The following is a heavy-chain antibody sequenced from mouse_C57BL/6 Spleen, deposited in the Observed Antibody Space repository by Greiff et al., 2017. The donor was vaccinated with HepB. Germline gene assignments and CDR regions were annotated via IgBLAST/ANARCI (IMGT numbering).Heavy chain of an antibody. CDR3: ARNSLYYVFDY. CDR1: GYAFSSYW. V-gene: IGHV1-80*01. J-gene: IGHJ2*01. CDR2: IYPGDGDT. D-gene: IGHD1-1*01. Sequence: QVQLQQSGAELVKPGASVKISCKASGYAFSSYWMNWVKQRPGKGLEWIGQIYPGDGDTNYNGKFKGKATLTADKSSSTAYMQLSSLTSEDSAVYFCARNSLYYVFDYWGQGTTLTVSS.